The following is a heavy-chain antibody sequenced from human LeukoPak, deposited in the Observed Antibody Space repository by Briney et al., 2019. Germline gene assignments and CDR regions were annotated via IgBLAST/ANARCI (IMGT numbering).Heavy chain of an antibody. CDR1: GFTFGNHW. V-gene: IGHV3-7*01. CDR3: ARDMHYYDSSGYYYYFDY. J-gene: IGHJ4*02. CDR2: IKQIGGEK. D-gene: IGHD3-22*01. Sequence: GGSLRLSCAASGFTFGNHWMSWVRQAPGKGLEWVANIKQIGGEKYYVDSVKGRFTISRDNAKNSLYLQMNSLRAEDTAVYYCARDMHYYDSSGYYYYFDYWGREPWSPSPQ.